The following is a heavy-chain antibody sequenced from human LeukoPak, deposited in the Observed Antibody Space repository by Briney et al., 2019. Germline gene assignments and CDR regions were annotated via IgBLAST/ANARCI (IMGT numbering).Heavy chain of an antibody. D-gene: IGHD3-9*01. CDR1: GFTFSSNA. Sequence: GGSLRLSCAASGFTFSSNAMSWVRQAPEKGLEWVSAIRGSGSSTYYADSVKGRFTISRDNSENTLYLQMNSLRAADTAVYYCAKVRSDYYDILTGNYNPLFDYWGRGTLVTVSS. J-gene: IGHJ4*02. CDR3: AKVRSDYYDILTGNYNPLFDY. V-gene: IGHV3-23*01. CDR2: IRGSGSST.